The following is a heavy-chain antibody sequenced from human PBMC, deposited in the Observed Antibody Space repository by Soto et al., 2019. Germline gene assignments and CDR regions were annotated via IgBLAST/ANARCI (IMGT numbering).Heavy chain of an antibody. CDR1: GFTFSSYA. V-gene: IGHV3-23*01. D-gene: IGHD3-16*02. CDR3: ARDILGYDYVWGSYRYAPQFDY. CDR2: ISGSGGST. J-gene: IGHJ4*02. Sequence: PGGSLRLSCAASGFTFSSYAMSWVRQAPGKGLEWVSAISGSGGSTYYADSVKGRLTISRDNSKNTLYLQMNSLRAEDTAVYYCARDILGYDYVWGSYRYAPQFDYWGQGTLVTVSS.